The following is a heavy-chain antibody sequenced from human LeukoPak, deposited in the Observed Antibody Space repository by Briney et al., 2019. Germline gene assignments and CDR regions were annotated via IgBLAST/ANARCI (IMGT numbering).Heavy chain of an antibody. CDR1: GFTFTDHY. CDR3: ATDTAMPNHYFDY. CDR2: IIPIFGTA. J-gene: IGHJ4*02. D-gene: IGHD5-18*01. V-gene: IGHV1-69*05. Sequence: SMKVSCKSSGFTFTDHYIHWVRQAPGQGLEWMGGIIPIFGTANYAQKFQGRVTITTDESTSTAYMELSSLRSEDTAVYYCATDTAMPNHYFDYWGQGTLVTVSS.